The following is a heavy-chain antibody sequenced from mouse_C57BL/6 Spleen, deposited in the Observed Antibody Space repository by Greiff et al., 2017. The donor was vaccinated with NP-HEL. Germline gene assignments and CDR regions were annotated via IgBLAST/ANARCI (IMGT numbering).Heavy chain of an antibody. V-gene: IGHV1-82*01. D-gene: IGHD2-4*01. J-gene: IGHJ2*01. CDR3: ARGDYGLDY. Sequence: QVQLKQSGPELVKPGASVKISCKASGYAFSSSWMNWVKQRPGKGLEWIGRIYPGVGDTNYNGKFKGKATLTADKSSSTAYMQLSSRTSEDSAVYFCARGDYGLDYWGQGTTLTVSS. CDR1: GYAFSSSW. CDR2: IYPGVGDT.